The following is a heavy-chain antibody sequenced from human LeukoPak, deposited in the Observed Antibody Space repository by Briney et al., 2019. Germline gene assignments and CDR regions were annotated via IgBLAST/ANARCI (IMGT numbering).Heavy chain of an antibody. CDR2: ISYSGST. CDR3: ARLGPAAGTSFDY. CDR1: AGSISNYY. J-gene: IGHJ4*02. V-gene: IGHV4-59*08. Sequence: SETLSLTCTVSAGSISNYYWSWIRQPPGRGLEWIGYISYSGSTNYNPSPKSRVTISVATSKNQFSLKLSSVTAADTAVYYCARLGPAAGTSFDYWGQGTLVTVSS. D-gene: IGHD6-13*01.